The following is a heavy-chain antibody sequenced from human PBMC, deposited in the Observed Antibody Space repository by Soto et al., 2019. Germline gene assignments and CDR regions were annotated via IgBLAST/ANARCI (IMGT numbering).Heavy chain of an antibody. J-gene: IGHJ6*01. Sequence: PGGSLRLSCAASGFTFSSYVMSWVRQAPGKGLDWVSAISGSGGGTYYADSVKGRFTISRDNSKNTLYLQMNSLRAEDTAVYYCARALVYYHHPGSSSWYGMDVWGQGTTVTASS. V-gene: IGHV3-23*01. CDR3: ARALVYYHHPGSSSWYGMDV. CDR1: GFTFSSYV. CDR2: ISGSGGGT. D-gene: IGHD6-13*01.